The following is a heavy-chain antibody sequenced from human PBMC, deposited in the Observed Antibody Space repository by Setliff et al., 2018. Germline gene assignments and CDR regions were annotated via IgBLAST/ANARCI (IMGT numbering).Heavy chain of an antibody. CDR2: IKQDGSEK. CDR3: ARELTTYYYDSSGYYNDY. Sequence: PGGSLRLSCAASGFSFSDYYMMWVRQAPGKGLEWVANIKQDGSEKYYVDSVKGRFTISRDNAKNSLYLQMNSLRAEDTAVYYCARELTTYYYDSSGYYNDYWGQGTLVTVSS. D-gene: IGHD3-22*01. V-gene: IGHV3-7*01. J-gene: IGHJ4*02. CDR1: GFSFSDYY.